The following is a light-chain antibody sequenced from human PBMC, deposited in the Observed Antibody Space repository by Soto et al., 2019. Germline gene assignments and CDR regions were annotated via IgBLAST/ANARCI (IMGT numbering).Light chain of an antibody. Sequence: IQLPTSNSSISAAVLYISHINFLASQGISNYLAWYQQKPGKAPKLLIYIASTLQSGVPSRFSGSGSGTDFTLTISSLQPEDFATYYCLQNFNFPWKCGIGTKVDIK. J-gene: IGKJ1*01. CDR2: IAS. CDR3: LQNFNFPWK. V-gene: IGKV1-6*01. CDR1: QGISNY.